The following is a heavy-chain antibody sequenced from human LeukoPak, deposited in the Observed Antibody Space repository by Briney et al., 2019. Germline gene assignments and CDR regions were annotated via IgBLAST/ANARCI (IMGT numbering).Heavy chain of an antibody. CDR3: ARWLAPDYFDY. CDR1: GYTFTSYY. CDR2: INPSGGST. D-gene: IGHD6-19*01. J-gene: IGHJ4*02. V-gene: IGHV1-46*03. Sequence: ASVKVSCKASGYTFTSYYMHWVRQGPGQGLEWMGIINPSGGSTSYAQKFQGRVTMTRDTSTSTVYMELSSLRSEDTAVYYCARWLAPDYFDYWGQGTLVTVSS.